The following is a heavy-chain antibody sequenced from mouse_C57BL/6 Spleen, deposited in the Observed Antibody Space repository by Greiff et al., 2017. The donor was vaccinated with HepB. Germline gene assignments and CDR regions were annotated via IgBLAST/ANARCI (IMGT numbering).Heavy chain of an antibody. J-gene: IGHJ2*01. V-gene: IGHV5-6*01. D-gene: IGHD1-1*01. CDR2: ISSGGSYT. CDR1: GFTFSSYG. CDR3: ARQNYYYGSSYYFDY. Sequence: EVQGVESGGDLVKPGGSLKLSCAASGFTFSSYGMSWVRQTPDKRLEWVATISSGGSYTYYPDSVKGRFTISRDNAKNTLYLQMSSLKSEDTAMYYCARQNYYYGSSYYFDYWGQGTTLTVSS.